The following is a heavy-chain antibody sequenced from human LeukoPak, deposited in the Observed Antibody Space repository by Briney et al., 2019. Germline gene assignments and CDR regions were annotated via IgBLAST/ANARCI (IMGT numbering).Heavy chain of an antibody. V-gene: IGHV1-8*01. J-gene: IGHJ3*02. D-gene: IGHD1-26*01. CDR3: ARVPREIMSI. CDR1: GYTFTSYD. Sequence: ASVKVPCXASGYTFTSYDINWVRQATGQGLEWMGYMNPNSGYTGYAQKFQGRVTMTRNTSISTAYMELSNLRSEDTAVYYCARVPREIMSIWGQGTMVTVSS. CDR2: MNPNSGYT.